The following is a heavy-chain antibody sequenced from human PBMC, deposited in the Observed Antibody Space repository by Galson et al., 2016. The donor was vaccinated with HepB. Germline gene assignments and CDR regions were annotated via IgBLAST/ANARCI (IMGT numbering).Heavy chain of an antibody. D-gene: IGHD1-20*01. Sequence: SLRLSCAAPGFTFSKTWMNWVRQAPGKGLEWVGRIKSKTDGGTTDYGAPVKGRFIISRNDSKNTLYLQMNSLRDEDTAVYYCARLLITSGPGWGRPCDYWGQGTLVTVSS. CDR3: ARLLITSGPGWGRPCDY. CDR2: IKSKTDGGTT. CDR1: GFTFSKTW. V-gene: IGHV3-15*07. J-gene: IGHJ4*02.